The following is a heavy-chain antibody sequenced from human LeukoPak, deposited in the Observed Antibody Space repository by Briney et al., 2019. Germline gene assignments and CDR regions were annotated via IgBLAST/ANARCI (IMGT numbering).Heavy chain of an antibody. D-gene: IGHD4-17*01. Sequence: SETLSLTCTVSGGSISSGDYYWSWIRQPPGKGLEWIGYIYYSGSTYYNPSLKSRVTISVDTSKNQFSLKLSSVTAADTAVYYCARKGLGLRGGNGLDVWGQGTTVTVSS. CDR3: ARKGLGLRGGNGLDV. J-gene: IGHJ6*02. CDR2: IYYSGST. V-gene: IGHV4-30-4*01. CDR1: GGSISSGDYY.